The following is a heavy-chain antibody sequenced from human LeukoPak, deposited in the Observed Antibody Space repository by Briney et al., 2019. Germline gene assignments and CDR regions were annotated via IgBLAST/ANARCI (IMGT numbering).Heavy chain of an antibody. J-gene: IGHJ6*03. CDR3: AKDSGIAVAGTYYYYYMDV. CDR1: GFTFSSYG. CDR2: ISGSGGST. V-gene: IGHV3-23*01. Sequence: HPGGSLRLSCAASGFTFSSYGMSWVRQAPGKGLEWVSAISGSGGSTYYADSVKGRFTISRDNSKNTLYLQMNSLRAEDTAVYYCAKDSGIAVAGTYYYYYMDVWGKGTTVTISS. D-gene: IGHD6-19*01.